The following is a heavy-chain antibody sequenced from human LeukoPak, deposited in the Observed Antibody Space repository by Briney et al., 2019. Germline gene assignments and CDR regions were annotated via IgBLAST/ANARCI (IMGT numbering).Heavy chain of an antibody. CDR2: ISNYDGRT. CDR3: ARGAVQFLEWPSDMDV. D-gene: IGHD3-3*01. Sequence: ASVKASCRASGYSFSNYPMSWVRQAPGRGLEWVGWISNYDGRTVYGQRLQGRVTLTRDTSTSTAYMELTSLTSDDTAIYYCARGAVQFLEWPSDMDVWGKGTMVIVSS. V-gene: IGHV1-18*01. CDR1: GYSFSNYP. J-gene: IGHJ6*03.